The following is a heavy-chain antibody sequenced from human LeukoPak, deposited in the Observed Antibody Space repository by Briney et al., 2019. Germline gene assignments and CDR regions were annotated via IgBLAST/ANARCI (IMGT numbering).Heavy chain of an antibody. D-gene: IGHD5/OR15-5a*01. Sequence: GGSLRLSCAASGFTFSSYEMNWVRQAPGKGLEWVAFIRYDGSIRYYIDSVKGRFTISRDNSKNTLYLQMNSLRAEDTAVYHCAKDSVKVSTIRRVPHYTDVWGKGTTVTIS. CDR2: IRYDGSIR. CDR3: AKDSVKVSTIRRVPHYTDV. V-gene: IGHV3-30*02. J-gene: IGHJ6*03. CDR1: GFTFSSYE.